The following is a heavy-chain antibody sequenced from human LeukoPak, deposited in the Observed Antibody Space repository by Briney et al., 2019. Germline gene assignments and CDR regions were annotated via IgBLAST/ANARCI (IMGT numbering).Heavy chain of an antibody. D-gene: IGHD1-26*01. J-gene: IGHJ4*02. CDR2: IYYSGTT. CDR1: GDSISTYY. Sequence: SETLSLTCTVSGDSISTYYWTWIRQPPGKGLEWIGYIYYSGTTNYNPSLKSRVTISIDTSRNQFSLKLNSVTATDTAVYYCASGRPLGFDYWGQGTLVTVSS. CDR3: ASGRPLGFDY. V-gene: IGHV4-59*01.